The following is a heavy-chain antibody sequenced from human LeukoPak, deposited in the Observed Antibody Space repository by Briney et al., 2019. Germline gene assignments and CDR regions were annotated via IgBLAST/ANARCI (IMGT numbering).Heavy chain of an antibody. Sequence: GASVTVSCKASGYTFTGYYMHWVRQAPGQGLEWMGWIYPNSGGTNFAQKFQGRVTMTRDTSISTAYMELSRLRSDDTAVYYCARESIAARGVFDYWGQGTLVIVSS. CDR2: IYPNSGGT. CDR1: GYTFTGYY. J-gene: IGHJ4*02. D-gene: IGHD6-6*01. V-gene: IGHV1-2*02. CDR3: ARESIAARGVFDY.